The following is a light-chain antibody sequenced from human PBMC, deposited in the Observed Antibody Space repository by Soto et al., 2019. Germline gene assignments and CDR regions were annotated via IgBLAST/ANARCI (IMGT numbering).Light chain of an antibody. J-gene: IGKJ1*01. CDR2: GAS. CDR3: QQYDNWPQT. Sequence: PGERATLSCRASQSVSSDLAWYQHKPGQAPRLLIYGASTRATGIPARFSGRGSGTEFTLTISSLQSVDFAVYYCQQYDNWPQTFGQGTKVDIK. V-gene: IGKV3-15*01. CDR1: QSVSSD.